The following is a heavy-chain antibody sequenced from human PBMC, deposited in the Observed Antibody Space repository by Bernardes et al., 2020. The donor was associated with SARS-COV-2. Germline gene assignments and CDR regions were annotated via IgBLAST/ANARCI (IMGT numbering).Heavy chain of an antibody. CDR1: GFTFSSFA. J-gene: IGHJ6*02. Sequence: GGSLRLSCAASGFTFSSFAMHWVRQAPGKGLEWVSLISYDGNNKYYADSVKGRFTISRDKSKNTLYLQMNSLRAEDTAVYYCAKSYVVVVEVPGYGMDVWGQGTTVTVSS. CDR3: AKSYVVVVEVPGYGMDV. V-gene: IGHV3-30*18. D-gene: IGHD2-15*01. CDR2: ISYDGNNK.